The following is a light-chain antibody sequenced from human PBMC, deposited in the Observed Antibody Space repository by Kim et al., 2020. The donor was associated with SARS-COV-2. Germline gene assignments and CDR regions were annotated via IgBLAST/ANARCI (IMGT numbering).Light chain of an antibody. CDR1: CLRSYS. Sequence: SSELTQDPDVSVALGQTVRITCQGDCLRSYSASWYQQKPGQAPVFVMYGNNNRPSGIPDRFSGSSSGNTATLTITGAQAEDEADYYCNSQDTSAYRYVFGTGTKVTVL. CDR2: GNN. CDR3: NSQDTSAYRYV. J-gene: IGLJ1*01. V-gene: IGLV3-19*01.